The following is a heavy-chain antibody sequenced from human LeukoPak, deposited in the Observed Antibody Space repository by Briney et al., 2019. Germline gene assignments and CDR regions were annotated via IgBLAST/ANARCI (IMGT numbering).Heavy chain of an antibody. CDR1: GFTFSNAW. CDR2: VKSRTDGGTA. Sequence: GGSLRLSCAPSGFTFSNAWMSWVRQAPGKGLEWVGRVKSRTDGGTAEYAAPVKGRFTISRDDSRNTLYLEINSLTTEDTAVYYCTDLGDHAVGWGQGTLVTVSS. J-gene: IGHJ4*02. D-gene: IGHD3-10*01. CDR3: TDLGDHAVG. V-gene: IGHV3-15*01.